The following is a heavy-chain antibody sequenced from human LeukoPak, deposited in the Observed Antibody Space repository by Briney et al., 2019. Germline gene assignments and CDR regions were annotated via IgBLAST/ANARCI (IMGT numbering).Heavy chain of an antibody. V-gene: IGHV3-21*01. J-gene: IGHJ6*03. CDR1: GFTFSTYT. Sequence: GGSLRLSRAASGFTFSTYTINWVRQAPGKGLEWVSSITSSSTYIYYADSVKGRFTISRDNAKNSLYLQMNSLRAEDTAVYYCAREGGYEGEYYYFYMDVWGKGTTVTVSS. CDR3: AREGGYEGEYYYFYMDV. CDR2: ITSSSTYI. D-gene: IGHD5-12*01.